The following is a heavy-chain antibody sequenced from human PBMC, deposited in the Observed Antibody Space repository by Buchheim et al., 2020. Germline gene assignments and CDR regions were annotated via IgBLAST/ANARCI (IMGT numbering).Heavy chain of an antibody. CDR2: MSHDGKNN. V-gene: IGHV3-30*03. CDR3: ARERAHCSGGSYCSPYNLYHGMDV. Sequence: QVQLVESGGGVVQPGRSLRLSCVASGFAFGDYGLNWVRQAPGKGLEWVAVMSHDGKNNYHADSVKGRFTVSRDHSKSTLYMQMNSLTSEDTAVYYCARERAHCSGGSYCSPYNLYHGMDVWGQGTT. J-gene: IGHJ6*02. CDR1: GFAFGDYG. D-gene: IGHD2-15*01.